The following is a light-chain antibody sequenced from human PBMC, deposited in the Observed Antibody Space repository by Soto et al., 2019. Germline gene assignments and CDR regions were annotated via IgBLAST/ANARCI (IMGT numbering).Light chain of an antibody. V-gene: IGLV2-14*01. CDR2: EVN. CDR1: SSDVGGCTC. J-gene: IGLJ1*01. CDR3: SSFTTTSTYV. Sequence: QSALTQPASVSGSPGQSITISCTGTSSDVGGCTCVSWYQQHPGKAPKLMIYEVNNRPSGVSYRFSGSKSGNTASLTISGLQAEDEADYYCSSFTTTSTYVFGTGTKLTVL.